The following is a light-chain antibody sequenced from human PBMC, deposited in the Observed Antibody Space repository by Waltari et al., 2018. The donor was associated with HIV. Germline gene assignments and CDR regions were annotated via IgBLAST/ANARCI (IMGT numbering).Light chain of an antibody. CDR2: DAS. Sequence: IVLSHYPVTLSLSLGERATITCWASHDISTSLAWYQQKPGQSPRLLIYDASVRATDIPARFSGSWSETDFTLTIDTVEREDSGIYYCQQRNDWLITFGQGTRLE. V-gene: IGKV3D-11*01. J-gene: IGKJ5*01. CDR3: QQRNDWLIT. CDR1: HDISTS.